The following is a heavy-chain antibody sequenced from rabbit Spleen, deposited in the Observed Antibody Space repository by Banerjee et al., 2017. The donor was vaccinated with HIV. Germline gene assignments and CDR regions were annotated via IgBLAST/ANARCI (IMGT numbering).Heavy chain of an antibody. CDR1: GFVCRSYG. CDR3: VRYQAGYAGYCPWYFNL. J-gene: IGHJ4*01. Sequence: EQLGDPGGGLVKLGGFLKISCKATGFVCRSYGVSWVSQAPGKGLEWIGYIDPIFGSTSYASLVIGRFTISRHNDQNTLYLQLNSLTASDTATYFCVRYQAGYAGYCPWYFNLWGPGTLVTVS. D-gene: IGHD7-1*01. CDR2: IDPIFGST. V-gene: IGHV1S47*01.